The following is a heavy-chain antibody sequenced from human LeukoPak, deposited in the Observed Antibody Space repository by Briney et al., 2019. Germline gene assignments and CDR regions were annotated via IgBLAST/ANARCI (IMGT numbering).Heavy chain of an antibody. J-gene: IGHJ4*02. CDR1: GFTFSSYS. CDR3: ARDELYYYDSSGYYSTGDY. D-gene: IGHD3-22*01. V-gene: IGHV3-48*04. CDR2: ISSSSSTI. Sequence: SGGSLRPSCAASGFTFSSYSMNWVRQAPGKGLEWVSYISSSSSTIYYTDSVKGRFTISRDNAKNSLYLQMNSLRAEDTAVYYCARDELYYYDSSGYYSTGDYWGQGTLVTVSS.